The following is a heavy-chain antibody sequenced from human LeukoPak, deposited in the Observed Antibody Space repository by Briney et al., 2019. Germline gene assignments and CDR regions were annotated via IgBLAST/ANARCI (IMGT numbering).Heavy chain of an antibody. Sequence: PSETLSLTCAVYGESFSGYHWSWIRQPPGKGLEWIGEINHSGSTNYNPSLKSRVTISVDTSKNQFSLKLSSVTAADTAVYYCARARPCSSTSCYTREGRPRGFVYYYGMDVWGQGTTVTVSS. J-gene: IGHJ6*02. V-gene: IGHV4-34*01. CDR3: ARARPCSSTSCYTREGRPRGFVYYYGMDV. D-gene: IGHD2-2*02. CDR2: INHSGST. CDR1: GESFSGYH.